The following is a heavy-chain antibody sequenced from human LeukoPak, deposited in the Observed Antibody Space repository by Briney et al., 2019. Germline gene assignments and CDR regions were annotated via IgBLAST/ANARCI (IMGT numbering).Heavy chain of an antibody. CDR2: IKSKTDGGTT. V-gene: IGHV3-15*07. CDR3: TTDLAWFGTVLFDY. CDR1: GFTFSNAW. Sequence: GGSLRLSCAASGFTFSNAWMNWVRQAPGKGLEWVGRIKSKTDGGTTDYAAPVKGRFTISRDDSKNTLYLQMNSLKTEDTAAYYCTTDLAWFGTVLFDYWGQGTLVTVSS. D-gene: IGHD3-10*01. J-gene: IGHJ4*02.